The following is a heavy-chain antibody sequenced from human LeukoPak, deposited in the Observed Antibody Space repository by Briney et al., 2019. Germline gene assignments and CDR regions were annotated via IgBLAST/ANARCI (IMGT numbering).Heavy chain of an antibody. CDR1: GFTFSSYW. V-gene: IGHV3-74*01. D-gene: IGHD2-15*01. J-gene: IGHJ4*02. Sequence: GGSLRLSCAASGFTFSSYWMHWVRQAPGKGLVWVSRINSDGSSTFYADSVKGRFTISRDNAKHTLYLQMNSLRAEDTAVYYCASRADTTFFDYWGQGALVTVSS. CDR2: INSDGSST. CDR3: ASRADTTFFDY.